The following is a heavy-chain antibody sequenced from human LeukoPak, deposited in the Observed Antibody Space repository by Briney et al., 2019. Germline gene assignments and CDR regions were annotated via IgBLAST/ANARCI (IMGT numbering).Heavy chain of an antibody. J-gene: IGHJ6*03. CDR1: GGSISSYY. D-gene: IGHD1-26*01. CDR2: IYYSGST. V-gene: IGHV4-59*08. Sequence: SETLSLTCTVSGGSISSYYWSWIRQPPGKGLEWIGYIYYSGSTNYSPSLKSRVTISVDTSKNQFSLKLRSVTAADTAVYYCANGLAASGNFLLRDYYYFIDVWGKGTTVIVS. CDR3: ANGLAASGNFLLRDYYYFIDV.